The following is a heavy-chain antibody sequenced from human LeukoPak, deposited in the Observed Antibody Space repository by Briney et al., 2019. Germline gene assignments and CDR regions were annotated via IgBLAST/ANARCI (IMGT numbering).Heavy chain of an antibody. J-gene: IGHJ5*02. CDR2: INPNSGAT. CDR3: ARAGGRSWFDP. V-gene: IGHV1-2*02. CDR1: GYTFTAYY. Sequence: GASVKVSCKASGYTFTAYYIHWLRQAPGQGLEWMAWINPNSGATKYAQKFQDRVTVTRDTSMSTAYMELSRLTSDDTAVYYCARAGGRSWFDPWGQGTLVTASS.